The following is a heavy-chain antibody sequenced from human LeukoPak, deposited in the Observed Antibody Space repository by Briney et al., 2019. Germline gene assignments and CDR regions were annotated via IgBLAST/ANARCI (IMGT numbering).Heavy chain of an antibody. Sequence: GGSLRLSCAAPGFPFNYYNIHWVRQAPGKGLEWVAVISYDGSNKYYADSVKGRFTISRDNSKNTLYLHMNSLRTEDTAVFYCARVIGIAALGTYFDYWGQGTLVTVSS. CDR3: ARVIGIAALGTYFDY. CDR1: GFPFNYYN. D-gene: IGHD6-13*01. CDR2: ISYDGSNK. V-gene: IGHV3-30*19. J-gene: IGHJ4*02.